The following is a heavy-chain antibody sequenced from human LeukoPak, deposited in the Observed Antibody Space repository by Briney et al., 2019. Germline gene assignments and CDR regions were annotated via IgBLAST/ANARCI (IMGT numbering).Heavy chain of an antibody. D-gene: IGHD5-24*01. V-gene: IGHV4-59*08. CDR3: ARQRWLQLPLDY. CDR1: GGSFSGYY. Sequence: PSETLSHTCAVYGGSFSGYYWSWIRQPPGKGLEWIGYIYYSGITNYNPSLKSRVTMSVDTSKNQFSLKLSSVTAADTAVYYCARQRWLQLPLDYWGQGTLVTVSS. CDR2: IYYSGIT. J-gene: IGHJ4*02.